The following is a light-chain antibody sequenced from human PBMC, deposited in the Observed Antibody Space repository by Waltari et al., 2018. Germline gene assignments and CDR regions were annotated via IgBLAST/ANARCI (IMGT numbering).Light chain of an antibody. CDR1: QNIHDN. J-gene: IGKJ4*01. CDR3: QQYNKWPPLT. Sequence: EVLMTQSPATLSVSPGERVTFSCRASQNIHDNLAWYQQKPGQAPRLLIYGASTRATTIPARFRGSGSGTEFTLTISSLQSEDLAIYYCQQYNKWPPLTFGGGTKVEIK. CDR2: GAS. V-gene: IGKV3-15*01.